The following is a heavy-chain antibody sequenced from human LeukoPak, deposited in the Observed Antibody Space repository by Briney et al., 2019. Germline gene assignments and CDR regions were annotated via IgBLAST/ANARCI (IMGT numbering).Heavy chain of an antibody. V-gene: IGHV3-21*01. CDR3: ASHSGSYAFDY. Sequence: GGSLRLSCAASGFTFSSYSMNWVRQAPGKGLEWVSSISSSSSYIYYADSVKGRFTISRDNAKNSLYLQMNSLRAEDAAVYYCASHSGSYAFDYWGQGTLVTVSS. D-gene: IGHD1-26*01. CDR2: ISSSSSYI. J-gene: IGHJ4*02. CDR1: GFTFSSYS.